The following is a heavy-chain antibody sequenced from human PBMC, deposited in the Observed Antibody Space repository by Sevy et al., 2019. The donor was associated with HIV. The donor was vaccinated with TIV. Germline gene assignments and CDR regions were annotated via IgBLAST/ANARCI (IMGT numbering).Heavy chain of an antibody. J-gene: IGHJ3*02. CDR1: GFTFRTYA. Sequence: GGSLRLSCAASGFTFRTYAMNWVRQAPGKGLEWVSGISGSGGSTYYADSVKGRFTISRDNSKNILYLQMNSLRAKDRAVYYCAKDYYDSSGYYPMDAFDIWGQGTMVTVSS. CDR2: ISGSGGST. D-gene: IGHD3-22*01. CDR3: AKDYYDSSGYYPMDAFDI. V-gene: IGHV3-23*01.